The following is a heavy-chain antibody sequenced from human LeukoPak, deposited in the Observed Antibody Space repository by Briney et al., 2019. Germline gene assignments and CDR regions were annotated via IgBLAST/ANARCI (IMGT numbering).Heavy chain of an antibody. D-gene: IGHD3-10*01. CDR3: ARTMVRARSGSWFDP. V-gene: IGHV1-8*02. CDR1: GFAFSNYA. J-gene: IGHJ5*02. Sequence: ASVKVSCKASGFAFSNYAINWVRQATGHGLEWMGWMNPNSGDIAYAQKFQGRVTMTRNTSINTAYMELSSLRSEDTAVYYCARTMVRARSGSWFDPWGQGTLVTVSS. CDR2: MNPNSGDI.